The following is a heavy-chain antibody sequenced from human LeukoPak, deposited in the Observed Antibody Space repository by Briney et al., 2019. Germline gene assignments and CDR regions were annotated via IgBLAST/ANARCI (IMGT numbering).Heavy chain of an antibody. D-gene: IGHD6-13*01. CDR1: GGSISSGGYS. CDR3: ARGFRIAAAALDY. V-gene: IGHV4-30-2*01. CDR2: IYHSGST. J-gene: IGHJ4*02. Sequence: SETLSLTCAVSGGSISSGGYSWSWIRQPPGKGLEWIGYIYHSGSTYYNPSLKSRVTISVDRSKNQFSLKLSSVTAVDTAVYYCARGFRIAAAALDYWGQGTLVTVSS.